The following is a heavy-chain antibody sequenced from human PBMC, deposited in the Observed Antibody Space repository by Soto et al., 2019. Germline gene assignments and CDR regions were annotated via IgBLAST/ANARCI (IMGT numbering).Heavy chain of an antibody. CDR3: AAGAVGATTPYYFYF. Sequence: SVKVSCKASGFTFTSSAVQWVRQARGQRLEWIGWIVVGSGNTNYAQKFQERVTITRDMSTSTAYMELSSLRSEDTAVYYCAAGAVGATTPYYFYFWGQGTLVTVSS. CDR2: IVVGSGNT. J-gene: IGHJ4*02. V-gene: IGHV1-58*01. D-gene: IGHD1-26*01. CDR1: GFTFTSSA.